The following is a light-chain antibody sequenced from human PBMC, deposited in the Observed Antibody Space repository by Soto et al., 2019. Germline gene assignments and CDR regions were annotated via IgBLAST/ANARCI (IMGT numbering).Light chain of an antibody. CDR3: SSYTGSGTLV. J-gene: IGLJ2*01. CDR1: NSDVGGYKY. Sequence: QSVLTQPASVSGSPGQSITISCTGTNSDVGGYKYVSWYQQHPGKAPRLMNFDVSNRPSGVSNRFSGSKSGNTASLTISGLQAEDESDYYCSSYTGSGTLVFGGGTKLTVL. V-gene: IGLV2-14*01. CDR2: DVS.